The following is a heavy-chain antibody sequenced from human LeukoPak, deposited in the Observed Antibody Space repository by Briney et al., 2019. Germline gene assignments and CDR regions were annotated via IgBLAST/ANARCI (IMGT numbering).Heavy chain of an antibody. CDR3: ARLAGIAAAGTFDY. CDR2: IYTSGST. D-gene: IGHD6-13*01. J-gene: IGHJ4*02. Sequence: SETLSLTCTVSGGSISSYYWSWIRQPAGKGLEWIGRIYTSGSTNYNLSLKSRVTMSVDTSKNQFSLKLSSVTAADTAVYYCARLAGIAAAGTFDYWGQGTLVTVSS. CDR1: GGSISSYY. V-gene: IGHV4-4*07.